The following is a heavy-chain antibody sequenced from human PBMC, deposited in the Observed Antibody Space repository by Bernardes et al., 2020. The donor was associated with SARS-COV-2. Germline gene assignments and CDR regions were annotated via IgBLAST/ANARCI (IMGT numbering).Heavy chain of an antibody. V-gene: IGHV3-23*01. D-gene: IGHD1-26*01. Sequence: GGSLRLSCVGSGFTFSNYAMSWVRQAPGKGLEWVSVISGGCRSPNYADSVKGRLTISRDNSRDTLYLQIDSLRVEDTAVYYCVTTSAGATTRSSFFRHWGQGTLVTVSS. CDR1: GFTFSNYA. CDR3: VTTSAGATTRSSFFRH. J-gene: IGHJ1*01. CDR2: ISGGCRSP.